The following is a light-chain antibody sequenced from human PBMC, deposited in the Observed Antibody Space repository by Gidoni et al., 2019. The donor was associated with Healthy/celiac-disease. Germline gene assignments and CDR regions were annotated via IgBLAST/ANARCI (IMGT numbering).Light chain of an antibody. Sequence: EFVLTQSPGTLSLSPGERATLSCRASQSVSSSYLAWYQQKPGQAPRLLIYGASSGSGTDFTLTISRLEPEDFAVYYCQQYGSSPQTFGQGTKVEIK. V-gene: IGKV3-20*01. CDR1: QSVSSSY. CDR2: GAS. J-gene: IGKJ1*01. CDR3: QQYGSSPQT.